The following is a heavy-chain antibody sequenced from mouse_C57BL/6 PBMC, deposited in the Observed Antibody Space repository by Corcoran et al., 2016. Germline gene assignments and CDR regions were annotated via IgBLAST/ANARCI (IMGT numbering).Heavy chain of an antibody. V-gene: IGHV1-81*01. D-gene: IGHD2-1*01. Sequence: QVQLQQSGAELARPGASVKLSCKASGYTFTSYGISWVKQRTGQGLEWIGEIYPRSGNTYYNEKFKGKATLTADKASSTAYMELRSLTSEDSAVYVCAIPIYYGNYCDYWGQGTTLTVSS. J-gene: IGHJ2*01. CDR3: AIPIYYGNYCDY. CDR1: GYTFTSYG. CDR2: IYPRSGNT.